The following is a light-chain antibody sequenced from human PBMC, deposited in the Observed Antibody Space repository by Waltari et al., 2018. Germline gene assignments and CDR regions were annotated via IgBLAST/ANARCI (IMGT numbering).Light chain of an antibody. Sequence: QSVLTQPPSASGTPGQRVIISCSGSSSNIVGNTVNWYQHAPGTAPKLPIYRVKRRCAGVPDRFPGSKPGTSASRAISGLQSDDEADYYCSAWDDTLSGVTFGGGTKLTVL. CDR3: SAWDDTLSGVT. CDR1: SSNIVGNT. J-gene: IGLJ2*01. V-gene: IGLV1-44*01. CDR2: RVK.